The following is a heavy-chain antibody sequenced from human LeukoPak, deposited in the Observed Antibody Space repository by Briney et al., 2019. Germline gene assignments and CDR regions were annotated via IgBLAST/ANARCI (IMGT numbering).Heavy chain of an antibody. V-gene: IGHV4-61*02. D-gene: IGHD6-19*01. CDR1: GGSISSGSYY. CDR2: IYTSGST. CDR3: ARFPSSGWFRSGFDY. Sequence: PSETLSLTCTVSGGSISSGSYYWSWIRQPAGKGLEWIGRIYTSGSTNYNPSLKSRVTISVDTSKNQFSLKLSSVTAADTAVYYCARFPSSGWFRSGFDYWGQGTLVTVSS. J-gene: IGHJ4*02.